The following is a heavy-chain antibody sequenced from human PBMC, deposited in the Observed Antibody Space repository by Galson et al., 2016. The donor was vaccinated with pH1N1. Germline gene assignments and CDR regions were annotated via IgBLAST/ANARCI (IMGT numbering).Heavy chain of an antibody. CDR3: TRLTDYGGDWNFDY. CDR1: GFTFGDSA. D-gene: IGHD4-23*01. Sequence: SLRLSCAASGFTFGDSAIHWVRQASGKGLEWVGRIRSKGNSYATGYESSVEGRFTISRDDSKNMAFLQMNSLKTEDTAVYYCTRLTDYGGDWNFDYWGQGTLVTVSS. CDR2: IRSKGNSYAT. J-gene: IGHJ4*02. V-gene: IGHV3-73*01.